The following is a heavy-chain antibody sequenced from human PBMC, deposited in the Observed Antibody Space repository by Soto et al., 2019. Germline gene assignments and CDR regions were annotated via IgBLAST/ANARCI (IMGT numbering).Heavy chain of an antibody. CDR1: GFTFSSYG. Sequence: QVQLVESGGGVVQPGRSLRLSCAASGFTFSSYGMHWVRQAPGKGLEWVAVIWYDGSNKYYADSVKGRFTISRDNSKNTLYLQINSLIAEDTAVYYCARGLGYCSGGSCWTFDYWGQGTLVTVSS. V-gene: IGHV3-33*01. D-gene: IGHD2-15*01. CDR2: IWYDGSNK. CDR3: ARGLGYCSGGSCWTFDY. J-gene: IGHJ4*02.